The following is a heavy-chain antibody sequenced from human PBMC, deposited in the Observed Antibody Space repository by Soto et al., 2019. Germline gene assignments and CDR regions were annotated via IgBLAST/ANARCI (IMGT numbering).Heavy chain of an antibody. CDR2: ISSSSSTI. CDR1: GFTFSSYS. J-gene: IGHJ4*02. CDR3: ARGNRPHYCDYAV. V-gene: IGHV3-48*01. D-gene: IGHD4-17*01. Sequence: EVQLVESGGGLVQPGGSLRLSCAASGFTFSSYSMNWVRQAPGKGLEWVSYISSSSSTIYYADSVKGRFTISRDNAKNSLYLQMNSLRAEDTAVYYCARGNRPHYCDYAVWGQGTLVTVSS.